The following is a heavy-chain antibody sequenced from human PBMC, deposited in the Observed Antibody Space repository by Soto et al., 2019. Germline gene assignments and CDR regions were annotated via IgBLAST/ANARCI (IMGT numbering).Heavy chain of an antibody. CDR1: GYTFTSYA. CDR2: INAGNGNT. CDR3: SRDPSGSGYYYYYYGMDV. J-gene: IGHJ6*02. D-gene: IGHD3-10*01. Sequence: GASVKVSCKASGYTFTSYAMHWVRQAPGQRLEWMGWINAGNGNTKYSQKYQGRVTITRDTSASTAYMELSSLRSEDTAVYYFSRDPSGSGYYYYYYGMDVWGQGTTVTVSS. V-gene: IGHV1-3*01.